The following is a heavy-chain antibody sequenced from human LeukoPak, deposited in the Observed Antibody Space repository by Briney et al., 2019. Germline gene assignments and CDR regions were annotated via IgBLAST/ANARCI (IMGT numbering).Heavy chain of an antibody. CDR1: GFTFSDYY. CDR3: ARDYHVSTYYYDSSGYEVDV. V-gene: IGHV3-11*04. CDR2: ISSSGSTV. Sequence: GGSLRLSCAASGFTFSDYYMSWIRQAPGKGLEWVSYISSSGSTVYYADSVKGRFTISRDNAKNSLYLQMNSLRAEDTAVYYCARDYHVSTYYYDSSGYEVDVWGKGTTVTVPS. D-gene: IGHD3-22*01. J-gene: IGHJ6*04.